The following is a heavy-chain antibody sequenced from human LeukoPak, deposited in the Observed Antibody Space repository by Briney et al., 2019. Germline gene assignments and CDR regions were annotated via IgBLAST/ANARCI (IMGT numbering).Heavy chain of an antibody. D-gene: IGHD3-10*01. J-gene: IGHJ3*02. V-gene: IGHV4-59*01. Sequence: PSETLSLTCTVSGGSISSFYWSWIRQPPGKGLEWIGVIYHIGTTNYNPSLRSRVSMSVDTSKNQLSLKLTSVTAADTAMYYCARVGSGTKEFEAFDIWGHGAMVTVSS. CDR1: GGSISSFY. CDR3: ARVGSGTKEFEAFDI. CDR2: IYHIGTT.